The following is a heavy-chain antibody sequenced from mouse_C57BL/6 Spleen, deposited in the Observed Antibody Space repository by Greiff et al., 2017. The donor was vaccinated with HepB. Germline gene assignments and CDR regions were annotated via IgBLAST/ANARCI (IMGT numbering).Heavy chain of an antibody. CDR1: GFTFSSYG. J-gene: IGHJ3*01. Sequence: EVQLQESGGDLVKPGGSLKLSCAASGFTFSSYGMSWVRQTPDKRLEWVATISSGGSYTYYPDSVKGRFTISRDNAKNTLYLQMSSLKSEDTAMYYCARREGSFAYWGQVTLVTVSA. CDR3: ARREGSFAY. V-gene: IGHV5-6*01. CDR2: ISSGGSYT.